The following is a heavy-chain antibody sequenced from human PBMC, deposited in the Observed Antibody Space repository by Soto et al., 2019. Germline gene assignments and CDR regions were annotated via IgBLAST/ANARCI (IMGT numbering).Heavy chain of an antibody. J-gene: IGHJ5*02. V-gene: IGHV3-53*01. CDR2: IYTGGST. CDR1: GFTVSSDY. CDR3: ARAYGGNPALFDP. Sequence: EVQLVESGGGLIQPGGSLRLSCAASGFTVSSDYMSWVRQAPGKGLEWVSVIYTGGSTYYADSVKGRFTFSRDNSKNTLYLQMNSRRAEDTAVYYCARAYGGNPALFDPWGQGTLVTVSS. D-gene: IGHD4-17*01.